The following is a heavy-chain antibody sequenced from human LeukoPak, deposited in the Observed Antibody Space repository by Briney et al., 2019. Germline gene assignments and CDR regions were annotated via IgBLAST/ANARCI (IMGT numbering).Heavy chain of an antibody. CDR3: ATSSRDILTGSGGTFDY. J-gene: IGHJ4*02. Sequence: ASVKVSCKASGYTFTSYDINWVRQATGQGLEWMGWMNPNSGNTGYAQKFQGRVTMTRNTSISTAYMELSSLRSEDTAVYYCATSSRDILTGSGGTFDYWGQGTLVTVSS. CDR2: MNPNSGNT. V-gene: IGHV1-8*01. CDR1: GYTFTSYD. D-gene: IGHD3-9*01.